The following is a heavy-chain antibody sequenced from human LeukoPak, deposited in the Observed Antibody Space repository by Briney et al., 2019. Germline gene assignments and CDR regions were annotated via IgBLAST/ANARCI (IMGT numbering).Heavy chain of an antibody. D-gene: IGHD3-10*01. V-gene: IGHV3-7*01. CDR3: ARDIKVRGVIVNAFDI. Sequence: GGSLRLSCAASGFTFSSYWMSWVRQAPGKELEGVANIKQDGSEKYYVDSVKGRFTISRDNAKNSLYLQMNSLRAEDTAVYYCARDIKVRGVIVNAFDIWGQGTMVTVSS. J-gene: IGHJ3*02. CDR2: IKQDGSEK. CDR1: GFTFSSYW.